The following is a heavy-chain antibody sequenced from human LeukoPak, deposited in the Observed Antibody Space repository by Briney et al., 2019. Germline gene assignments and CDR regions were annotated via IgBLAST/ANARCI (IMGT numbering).Heavy chain of an antibody. J-gene: IGHJ4*02. CDR2: IYTSGNT. Sequence: SETLSLTCAVYGGSFSGYYWSWIRQPPGKGLEWIGRIYTSGNTNYNPSLKSRVTISVDTSKNQFSLKLSSVTAADTAVYYCARASRDGYNYFEYWGQGTLVTVSS. D-gene: IGHD5-24*01. CDR1: GGSFSGYY. V-gene: IGHV4-59*10. CDR3: ARASRDGYNYFEY.